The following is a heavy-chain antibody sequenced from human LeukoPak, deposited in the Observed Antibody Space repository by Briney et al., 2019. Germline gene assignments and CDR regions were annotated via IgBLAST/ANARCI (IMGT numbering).Heavy chain of an antibody. CDR1: GYSFISYW. V-gene: IGHV5-51*01. J-gene: IGHJ4*02. D-gene: IGHD3-3*01. Sequence: GESLKISCKVSGYSFISYWIGWVRQMPGKGLEWMGIIYPGDSDTRYSPSFQGQVTISVDTSISTAYLQWSSLKASDTAMYYCARQSAWSDFWSGYSDYWGQGTLVTVSS. CDR3: ARQSAWSDFWSGYSDY. CDR2: IYPGDSDT.